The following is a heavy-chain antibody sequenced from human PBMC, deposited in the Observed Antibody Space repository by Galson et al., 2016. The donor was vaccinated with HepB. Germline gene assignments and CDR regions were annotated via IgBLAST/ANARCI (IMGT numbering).Heavy chain of an antibody. CDR2: ISSSSSSSYI. V-gene: IGHV3-21*01. CDR1: GFTFSSYS. Sequence: SLRLSCAASGFTFSSYSMNWVRQAPGKGLEWVSSISSSSSSSYIYYADSVKGRFTISRDNAKNSLYLQMNSLRAEDTAVYYCARGDIVRAIFDYWGQGTLVTVSS. CDR3: ARGDIVRAIFDY. D-gene: IGHD1-26*01. J-gene: IGHJ4*02.